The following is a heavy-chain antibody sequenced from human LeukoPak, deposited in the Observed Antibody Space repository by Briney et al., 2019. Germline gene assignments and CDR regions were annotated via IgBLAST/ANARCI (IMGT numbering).Heavy chain of an antibody. Sequence: PTESLYLTCTVTGGSISSFYWCWIRQPAGKGLEWIGRIYTSGSTNYNPSLKSRVTMSVDTSKNQFSLKLSSVTAADTAVYYCARASRDTYYDILTGYHFDYWGQGTLVTVSS. CDR2: IYTSGST. CDR1: GGSISSFY. V-gene: IGHV4-4*07. J-gene: IGHJ4*02. CDR3: ARASRDTYYDILTGYHFDY. D-gene: IGHD3-9*01.